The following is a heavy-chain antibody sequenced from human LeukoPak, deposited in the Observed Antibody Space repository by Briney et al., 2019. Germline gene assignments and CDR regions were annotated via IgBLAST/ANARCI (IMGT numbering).Heavy chain of an antibody. V-gene: IGHV3-7*01. CDR1: GFTFSSYS. D-gene: IGHD7-27*01. CDR2: TKQDGSEK. CDR3: AAGEQYYYGMDV. Sequence: PGGSLRLSCAASGFTFSSYSMSWVRQAPGKGLEWVANTKQDGSEKYYVDSVKGRFTISRDNAKNALYLQMNSLRAEDTAVYYCAAGEQYYYGMDVWGQGTTVTVSS. J-gene: IGHJ6*02.